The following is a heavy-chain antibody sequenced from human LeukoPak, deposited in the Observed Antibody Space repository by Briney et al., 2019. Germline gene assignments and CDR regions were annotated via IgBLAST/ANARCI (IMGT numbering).Heavy chain of an antibody. CDR2: FDPEDGET. D-gene: IGHD6-19*01. CDR1: GYTLTELS. J-gene: IGHJ4*02. Sequence: WASVKVSCKVSGYTLTELSMHWVRQAPGKGLEWMGGFDPEDGETIYAQKFQGRVTMTEDTSTDTAYMELSSLRSEDTAVYYCASQRMATAAPHPLGAVAGVDYWGQGTLVTVSS. V-gene: IGHV1-24*01. CDR3: ASQRMATAAPHPLGAVAGVDY.